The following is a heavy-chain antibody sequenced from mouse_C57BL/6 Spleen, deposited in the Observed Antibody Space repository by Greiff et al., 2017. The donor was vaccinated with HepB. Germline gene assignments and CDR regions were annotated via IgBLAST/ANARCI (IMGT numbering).Heavy chain of an antibody. CDR1: GYAFSSSW. V-gene: IGHV1-82*01. D-gene: IGHD3-2*02. CDR3: ARQTAQDTLFAY. Sequence: VQLQQSGPELVKPGASVKISCKASGYAFSSSWMNWVKQRPGKGLEWIGRIYPGDGDTNYNGKFKGKATLTADKSSSTAYMQLSSLTSEDSAVYFCARQTAQDTLFAYWGQGTLVTVSA. CDR2: IYPGDGDT. J-gene: IGHJ3*01.